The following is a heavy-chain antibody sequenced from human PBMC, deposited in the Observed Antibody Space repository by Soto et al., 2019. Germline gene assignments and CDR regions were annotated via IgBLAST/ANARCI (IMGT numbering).Heavy chain of an antibody. Sequence: GGSLRLSCAASGFTLSSYAMSWVRQAPGKGLEWVSAISGSGGRTDYADSVKGRFTISRDNSKNTLYLQMNSLRAEDTAVYYCTKDGQPSDYYFYYMDVWGKGTTVTVSS. J-gene: IGHJ6*03. CDR3: TKDGQPSDYYFYYMDV. CDR1: GFTLSSYA. V-gene: IGHV3-23*01. CDR2: ISGSGGRT.